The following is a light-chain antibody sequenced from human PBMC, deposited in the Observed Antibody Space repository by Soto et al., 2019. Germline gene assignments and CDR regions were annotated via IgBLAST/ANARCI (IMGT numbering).Light chain of an antibody. V-gene: IGLV2-23*03. CDR3: CSYAGSSTV. J-gene: IGLJ1*01. CDR2: EGS. CDR1: SSDVGSYNL. Sequence: QSALTQPASVSGSPGQSITISCTGTSSDVGSYNLVSWYQQHPCKAPKLMIYEGSKRPSGVSNRFSGSKSGNTASLTIYGLQAEDEADYYCCSYAGSSTVFGTGTKLTVL.